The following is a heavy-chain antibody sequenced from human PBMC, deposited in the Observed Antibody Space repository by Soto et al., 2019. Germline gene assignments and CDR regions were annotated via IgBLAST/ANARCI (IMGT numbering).Heavy chain of an antibody. CDR2: ISDSDGST. CDR3: AKEVEGGWYYFDY. J-gene: IGHJ4*02. CDR1: GFTFSTYA. D-gene: IGHD2-15*01. Sequence: EVQLLESGGGLVQPGGSLTLSCAASGFTFSTYAMTWVRQAPGKGLEWVSTISDSDGSTYYADSVKGRFTISRDNSKNTLYLQMNSLRAEDTAVYYCAKEVEGGWYYFDYWGQGTLLTVSS. V-gene: IGHV3-23*01.